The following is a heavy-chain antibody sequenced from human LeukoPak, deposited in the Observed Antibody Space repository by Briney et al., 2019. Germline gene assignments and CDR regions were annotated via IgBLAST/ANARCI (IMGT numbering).Heavy chain of an antibody. CDR3: ARNNGMDV. V-gene: IGHV3-7*03. CDR2: VNRDGSET. J-gene: IGHJ6*02. Sequence: GGSLRLSCAASGFALSSHWMTWVRQVPGRGPEWVANVNRDGSETYYLDSVKGRFTISKDNAKDSLYLQMNSLRAEDTALYHCARNNGMDVWGQGTTVIVSS. CDR1: GFALSSHW.